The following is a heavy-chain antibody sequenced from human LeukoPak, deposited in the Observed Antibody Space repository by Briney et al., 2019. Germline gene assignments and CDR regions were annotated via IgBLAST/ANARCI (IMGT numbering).Heavy chain of an antibody. CDR2: IDWDDDK. J-gene: IGHJ4*02. Sequence: SGPALVKPTQTLTLTCTFSGFSLSTSAMRVNWIRQPPGRALEWLARIDWDDDKFYSTSLKTRLTISKDTSKNQVVLTMTNMDPVDTATYYCARGYSYAYLFDYWGQGTLVTVSS. D-gene: IGHD5-18*01. CDR3: ARGYSYAYLFDY. CDR1: GFSLSTSAMR. V-gene: IGHV2-70*04.